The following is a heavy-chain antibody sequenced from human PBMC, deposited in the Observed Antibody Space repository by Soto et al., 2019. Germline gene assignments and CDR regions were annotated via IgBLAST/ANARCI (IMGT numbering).Heavy chain of an antibody. D-gene: IGHD2-8*01. V-gene: IGHV1-18*01. J-gene: IGHJ6*03. CDR3: ARVPYANYYYYYYMDV. Sequence: GASVKVSCKASGYTFTSYGISWVRQAPGQGLEWMGWISAYNGNTNYAQKLQGRVTMTTDTSTSTAYMELRSLRSDDTAVYYCARVPYANYYYYYYMDVWGKGTTVTVS. CDR2: ISAYNGNT. CDR1: GYTFTSYG.